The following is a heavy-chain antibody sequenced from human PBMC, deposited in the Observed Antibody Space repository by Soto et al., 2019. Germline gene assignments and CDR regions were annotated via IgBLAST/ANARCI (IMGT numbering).Heavy chain of an antibody. Sequence: GASVKVSCKASGGTFSSYAISWVRQAPGQGLEWMGWISTYNGITNYPQKLQGRVTMTTDTSTSTAYMELRSLRSDDTAVYYCARDQGYYDKGMDVWGQGTTVTAP. CDR3: ARDQGYYDKGMDV. J-gene: IGHJ6*02. D-gene: IGHD3-22*01. CDR2: ISTYNGIT. CDR1: GGTFSSYA. V-gene: IGHV1-18*01.